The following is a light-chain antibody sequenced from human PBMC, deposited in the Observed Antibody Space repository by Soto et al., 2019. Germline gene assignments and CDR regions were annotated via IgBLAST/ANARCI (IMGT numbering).Light chain of an antibody. CDR1: QSVSSSY. CDR3: QQYGSSPLT. J-gene: IGKJ4*01. V-gene: IGKV3-20*01. Sequence: EFVLTQSPGTLSLSPGVRATLSCRASQSVSSSYLAWYQQKPGQAPRLLIYGASSRAIGIPDRFSGSGSGTDFTLTISRLEPEDFAVYYCQQYGSSPLTFGGGTKVEIK. CDR2: GAS.